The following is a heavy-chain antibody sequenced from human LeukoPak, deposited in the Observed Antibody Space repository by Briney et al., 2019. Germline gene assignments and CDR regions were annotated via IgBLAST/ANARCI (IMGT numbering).Heavy chain of an antibody. J-gene: IGHJ4*02. Sequence: PSETLSLTCAVYGGSFSGYYWSWIRQPPGKGLEWIGEISHSGSTNYNPSLKSRVTISVDTSKNQFSLKLISVPAADTAVYYCARYSGYDYYFAYWGEGTLVTVSS. CDR3: ARYSGYDYYFAY. V-gene: IGHV4-34*01. CDR2: ISHSGST. D-gene: IGHD5-12*01. CDR1: GGSFSGYY.